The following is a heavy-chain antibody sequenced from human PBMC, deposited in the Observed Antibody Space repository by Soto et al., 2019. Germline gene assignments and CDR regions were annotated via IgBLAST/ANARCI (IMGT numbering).Heavy chain of an antibody. CDR3: ATDRGGGWELSYYFDY. CDR1: GYTLTALS. J-gene: IGHJ4*02. D-gene: IGHD1-26*01. CDR2: FDPEDGET. Sequence: ASVKLSCKVSGYTLTALSMHWVRQAPGKGLEWMGGFDPEDGETIYAQKFQGRVTMTEDTSTDTAYMELSSLRSEDTAVYYCATDRGGGWELSYYFDYWGQGTLVTVSS. V-gene: IGHV1-24*01.